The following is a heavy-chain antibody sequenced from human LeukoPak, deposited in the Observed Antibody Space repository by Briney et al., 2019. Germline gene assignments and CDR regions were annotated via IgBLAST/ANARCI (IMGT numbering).Heavy chain of an antibody. CDR3: ARVIAAADRRAFDI. CDR2: INTNTGNP. Sequence: VSVKVSCKASGYTFTSYAMNWVRQAPGQGLEWMGWINTNTGNPTYAQGFTGRFVFSLDTSVSTAYLQISSLKAEDTAVYYCARVIAAADRRAFDIWGQGTMVTVSS. D-gene: IGHD6-13*01. J-gene: IGHJ3*02. CDR1: GYTFTSYA. V-gene: IGHV7-4-1*02.